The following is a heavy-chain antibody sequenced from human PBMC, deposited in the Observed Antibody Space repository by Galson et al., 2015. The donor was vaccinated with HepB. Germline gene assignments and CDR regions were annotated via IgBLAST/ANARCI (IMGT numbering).Heavy chain of an antibody. J-gene: IGHJ6*02. D-gene: IGHD3-10*01. CDR3: ARGNYYGSGYYYYYGMDV. CDR1: GGTFSSYA. CDR2: IIPILGIA. V-gene: IGHV1-69*04. Sequence: SVKVSCKASGGTFSSYAISWVRQAPGQGLEWMGRIIPILGIANYAQKFQGRVTITADKSTSTAYMELSSLRSEDTAVYYCARGNYYGSGYYYYYGMDVWGQGTTVTVSS.